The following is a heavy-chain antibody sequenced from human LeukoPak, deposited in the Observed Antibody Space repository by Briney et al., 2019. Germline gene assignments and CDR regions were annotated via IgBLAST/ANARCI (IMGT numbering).Heavy chain of an antibody. J-gene: IGHJ4*02. V-gene: IGHV3-23*01. Sequence: WGSLRLSCAASGFPFSSYAMNWVRQAPGKGLEWVSIIFGSGDTTYYADSVKGRFTVSRDNSKNMLYLQMNNLRPEDTAIYYCAKRNTMVRGGPCFDYWGQGLLVTVSS. CDR1: GFPFSSYA. CDR3: AKRNTMVRGGPCFDY. CDR2: IFGSGDTT. D-gene: IGHD3-10*01.